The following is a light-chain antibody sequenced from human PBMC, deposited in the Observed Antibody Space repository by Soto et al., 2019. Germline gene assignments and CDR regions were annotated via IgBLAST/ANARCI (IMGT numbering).Light chain of an antibody. Sequence: IQMTHSPSSLPASVGDRVTITFRASQGIRDDLAWYQQKPGRAPRLLIYDASTLQDGVPSRFSGSGSGTEFTLTISSLQPDDFATYYCQQYNSYSPFGQGTKVDIK. J-gene: IGKJ1*01. CDR3: QQYNSYSP. V-gene: IGKV1-17*01. CDR2: DAS. CDR1: QGIRDD.